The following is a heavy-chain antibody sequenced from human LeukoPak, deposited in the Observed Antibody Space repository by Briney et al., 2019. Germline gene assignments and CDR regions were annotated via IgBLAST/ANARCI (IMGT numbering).Heavy chain of an antibody. V-gene: IGHV3-21*01. CDR2: ISSSSSYI. CDR1: GFTFSSYS. D-gene: IGHD3-22*01. Sequence: GGSLRLSCAASGFTFSSYSMNWVRQAPGKGLEWVSSISSSSSYIYYADSVKGRFTISRDNAKNSLYLHMNSLRAEDTAVYYCARVGSSGYPFDYWGQGTLVTVSS. CDR3: ARVGSSGYPFDY. J-gene: IGHJ4*02.